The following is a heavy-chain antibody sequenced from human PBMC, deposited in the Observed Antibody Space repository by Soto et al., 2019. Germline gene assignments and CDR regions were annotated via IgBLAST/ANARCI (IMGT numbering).Heavy chain of an antibody. CDR1: GGTFSSYT. D-gene: IGHD6-13*01. J-gene: IGHJ4*02. CDR2: IIPILDIA. Sequence: GASVKVSCKASGGTFSSYTISWVRQAPGQGLEWMGRIIPILDIANYAQKLQGRVTMTTDTSTSTAYMELRSLRSEDTAVYYCARDXXAAXIFDYWGQGTXVTXSS. CDR3: ARDXXAAXIFDY. V-gene: IGHV1-69*04.